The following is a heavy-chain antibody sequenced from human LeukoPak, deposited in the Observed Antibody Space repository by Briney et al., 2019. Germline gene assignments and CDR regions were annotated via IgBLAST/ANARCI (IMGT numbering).Heavy chain of an antibody. CDR3: AKDAQRGFDYSNSLEY. V-gene: IGHV3-33*06. D-gene: IGHD4-11*01. Sequence: PGRSLRLSCAASGLTFSHYGMHWVRQAPSKGLEWVAVIWNDGSNKYYADSVKGRFTIYRDDSQNTLYLQMNSLRAEDTAVYYCAKDAQRGFDYSNSLEYWGQGALVTVSS. J-gene: IGHJ4*02. CDR2: IWNDGSNK. CDR1: GLTFSHYG.